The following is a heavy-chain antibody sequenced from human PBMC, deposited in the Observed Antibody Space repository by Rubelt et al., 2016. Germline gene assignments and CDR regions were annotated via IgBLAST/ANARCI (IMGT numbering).Heavy chain of an antibody. CDR3: ARDGFWSGSTHYFDY. D-gene: IGHD3-3*01. J-gene: IGHJ4*02. CDR2: IYYSGST. CDR1: GGSISSGGYY. Sequence: QVQLQESGPGLVKPSQTLSLTCTVSGGSISSGGYYWSWIRQHPGKGLEWIGYIYYSGSTYYNPSPKSRVTISVDTSKNQFSLKLSSVTPADAAVYYCARDGFWSGSTHYFDYWGQGTLVTVSS. V-gene: IGHV4-31*03.